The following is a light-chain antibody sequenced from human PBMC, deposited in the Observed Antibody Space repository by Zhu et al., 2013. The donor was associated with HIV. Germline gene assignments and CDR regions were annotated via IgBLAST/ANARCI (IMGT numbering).Light chain of an antibody. J-gene: IGKJ3*01. CDR1: QNVRSNI. V-gene: IGKV3-20*01. CDR3: QKYNSVPLT. Sequence: DIVLTQSPGTLSLSPGERATLSCRASQNVRSNILAWYQQKPGQAPRLLIYDASNRATGIPARFSGSGSGTDFTLTISSLQAEDVATYYCQKYNSVPLTFGPGTRVEIK. CDR2: DAS.